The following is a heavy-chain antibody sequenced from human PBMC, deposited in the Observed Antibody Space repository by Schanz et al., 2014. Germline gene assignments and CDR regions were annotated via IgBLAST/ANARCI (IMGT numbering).Heavy chain of an antibody. J-gene: IGHJ3*01. CDR3: TRDSGRFAYDF. V-gene: IGHV3-15*01. Sequence: EVQLVESGGGLVKPGGSLRLSCATSGLTFTSAWMSWVRQAPGKGLEWVGRIKGKTDGGTADYAAPMKGRFTISRDDSKNTMSVQMNRMEPEAAAVYFYTRDSGRFAYDFWGQGTMVTVSS. CDR2: IKGKTDGGTA. D-gene: IGHD1-26*01. CDR1: GLTFTSAW.